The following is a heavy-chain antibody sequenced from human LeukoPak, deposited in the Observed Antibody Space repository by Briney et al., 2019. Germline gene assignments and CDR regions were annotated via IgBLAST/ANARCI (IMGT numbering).Heavy chain of an antibody. CDR3: ARRALSSRVSDY. Sequence: GAPVKVSCKASGYTFTSYYMHWVRQAPGQGLEWMGIINPSGGSTSYAQKFRGRVTMTRDTSTSTVYMELSSLRSEDTAVYYCARRALSSRVSDYWGQGTLVTVSS. D-gene: IGHD6-13*01. J-gene: IGHJ4*02. V-gene: IGHV1-46*01. CDR2: INPSGGST. CDR1: GYTFTSYY.